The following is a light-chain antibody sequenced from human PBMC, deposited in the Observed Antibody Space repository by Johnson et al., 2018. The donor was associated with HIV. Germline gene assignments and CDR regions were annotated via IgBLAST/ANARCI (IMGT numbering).Light chain of an antibody. J-gene: IGLJ1*01. CDR3: AAWDDSLNGLYV. CDR1: SSNIGSNT. V-gene: IGLV1-44*01. Sequence: QPVLTQPPSASGTTGQRVTISCSGSSSNIGSNTVNWYQQLPGTAPKLLIYRNNQRPSGVPDRFSGSKSGTSASLAISGLQAEDEADYYCAAWDDSLNGLYVFGTGTKVTVL. CDR2: RNN.